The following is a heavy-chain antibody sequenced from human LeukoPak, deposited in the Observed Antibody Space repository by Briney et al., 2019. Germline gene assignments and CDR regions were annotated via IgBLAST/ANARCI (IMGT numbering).Heavy chain of an antibody. V-gene: IGHV1-24*01. Sequence: ASVKVSCKVSGYTLTELYMNYVRQAPGKGLEWMGGFDPEDGETIYAQKFQGRVTMTEDTSTDTAYMELSSLRSEDTAVYYCATLPYYYDSSGQDYWGQGTLVTVSS. J-gene: IGHJ4*02. CDR1: GYTLTELY. CDR2: FDPEDGET. D-gene: IGHD3-22*01. CDR3: ATLPYYYDSSGQDY.